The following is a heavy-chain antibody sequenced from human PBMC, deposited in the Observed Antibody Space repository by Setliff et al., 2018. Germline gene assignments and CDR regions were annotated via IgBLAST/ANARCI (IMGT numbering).Heavy chain of an antibody. CDR2: IGHTGSI. CDR3: ARDLGHGGDSDY. D-gene: IGHD2-21*02. V-gene: IGHV4-38-2*02. Sequence: NPSETLSLTCTVSGYSISSGYIWGWIRQPPGKGLEWVGNIGHTGSINYNPSLKSRLTISRDTSKNQVSLKLNSVTAIDTAVYYCARDLGHGGDSDYWGQGILVTVSS. J-gene: IGHJ4*02. CDR1: GYSISSGYI.